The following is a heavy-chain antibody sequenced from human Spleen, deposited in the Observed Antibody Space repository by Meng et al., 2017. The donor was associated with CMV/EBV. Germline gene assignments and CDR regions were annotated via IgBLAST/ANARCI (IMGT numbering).Heavy chain of an antibody. D-gene: IGHD2-2*01. CDR3: AREVVVPAAVSGWFDP. V-gene: IGHV1-18*01. CDR1: GYTFTSYG. CDR2: ISAYNGNT. J-gene: IGHJ5*02. Sequence: ASVKVSCKASGYTFTSYGISWVRQAPGQGLEWMGWISAYNGNTNYAQKLQGRVTMTTDTSTSTAYMELRSLRSDDTAVYYCAREVVVPAAVSGWFDPWGQGTLVTVSS.